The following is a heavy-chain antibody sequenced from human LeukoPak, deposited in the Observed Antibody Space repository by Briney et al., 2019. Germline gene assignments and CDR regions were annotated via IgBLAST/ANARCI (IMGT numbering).Heavy chain of an antibody. J-gene: IGHJ4*02. CDR1: GYTFTGYY. D-gene: IGHD2-2*01. CDR3: ARGPPDTGEYCSSTNCYDNY. Sequence: ASVKVSCKASGYTFTGYYLHWVRQAPGQGLEWMGWINPNSGGTNYAQRFQGRVTMTRDTSITTVYMELSRLISDDTAVYYCARGPPDTGEYCSSTNCYDNYWGQGTLVTVSS. CDR2: INPNSGGT. V-gene: IGHV1-2*02.